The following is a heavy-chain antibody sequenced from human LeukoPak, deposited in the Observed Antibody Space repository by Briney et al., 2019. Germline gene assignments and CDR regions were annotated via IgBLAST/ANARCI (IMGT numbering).Heavy chain of an antibody. D-gene: IGHD6-13*01. CDR1: GGTFSSYA. V-gene: IGHV1-69*04. Sequence: SVKVSCKASGGTFSSYAISWVRQAPGQGLEWMGRIIPILGIANYAQKFQGRVTMTTDTSTSTAYMELRSLRSDDTAVYYCARVGAAATSKAFDIWGQGTMVTVSS. J-gene: IGHJ3*02. CDR2: IIPILGIA. CDR3: ARVGAAATSKAFDI.